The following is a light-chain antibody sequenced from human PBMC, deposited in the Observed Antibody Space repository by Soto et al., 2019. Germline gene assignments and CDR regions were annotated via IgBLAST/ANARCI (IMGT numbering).Light chain of an antibody. CDR3: TSYVGNDIWV. V-gene: IGLV2-8*01. CDR2: EVT. Sequence: QSALTQPPSASGSPGQSATISCTGTSSDVGAYNYVSWYQQYPGKAPKLMIYEVTKRPSGVPDRFSGSKSGNTASLTVSGLQAEDEADYYCTSYVGNDIWVFGGGTQLTVL. J-gene: IGLJ3*02. CDR1: SSDVGAYNY.